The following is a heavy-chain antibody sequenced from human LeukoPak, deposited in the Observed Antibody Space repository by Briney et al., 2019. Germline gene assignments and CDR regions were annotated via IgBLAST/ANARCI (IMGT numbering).Heavy chain of an antibody. CDR1: GGSVSSTNW. D-gene: IGHD6-25*01. Sequence: PSETLSLTCGVSGGSVSSTNWWTWIRQPPGKGLELIGEVHLDGRTNFNPSLKSRLYMSVDLSENHVSLKLTSVTAADTAVYYCAREGGFYRPLDYSGQGTLVTVSS. V-gene: IGHV4-4*02. J-gene: IGHJ4*02. CDR3: AREGGFYRPLDY. CDR2: VHLDGRT.